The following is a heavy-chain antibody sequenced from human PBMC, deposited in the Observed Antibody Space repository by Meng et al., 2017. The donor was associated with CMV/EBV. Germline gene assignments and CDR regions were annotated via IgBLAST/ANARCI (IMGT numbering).Heavy chain of an antibody. CDR1: GFSLSTSGVG. CDR2: IYWDDDK. J-gene: IGHJ4*02. V-gene: IGHV2-5*02. D-gene: IGHD6-13*01. CDR3: AHHADIAAAGSYYY. Sequence: TLKDSGPTLVHPTQYRTLTCTFSGFSLSTSGVGMGWIRQPPGKALEWLALIYWDDDKRYSPSLKSRLTITKDTSKNQVVLTMTNMDPVDTATYYCAHHADIAAAGSYYYWGQGTLVTVSS.